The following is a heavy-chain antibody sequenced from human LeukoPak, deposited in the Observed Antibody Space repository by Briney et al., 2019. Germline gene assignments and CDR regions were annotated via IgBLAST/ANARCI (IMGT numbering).Heavy chain of an antibody. CDR2: ISYSGST. D-gene: IGHD5-18*01. V-gene: IGHV4-39*01. J-gene: IGHJ4*02. CDR1: GGSISSYY. CDR3: ARHARYSYGYTDY. Sequence: SETLSLTCTVSGGSISSYYWGWIRQPPGKGLEWIGSISYSGSTYYNPSLKSRVTISVDTSKNQFSLKLSSVTAADTAVYYCARHARYSYGYTDYWGQGTLVTVSS.